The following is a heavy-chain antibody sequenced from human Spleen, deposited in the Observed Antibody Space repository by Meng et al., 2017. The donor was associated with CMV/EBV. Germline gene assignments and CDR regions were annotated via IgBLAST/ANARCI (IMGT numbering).Heavy chain of an antibody. V-gene: IGHV1-69*05. CDR2: IIPIFGTA. CDR1: GGTFSSCA. Sequence: SVKVSCKASGGTFSSCAISWVRQAPGQGLEWMGGIIPIFGTANYAQKFQGRVTITTDESTSTAYMELSSLRSEDTAVYYCATPSSSGSYFDYHYGMDVWGQGTTVTVSS. J-gene: IGHJ6*02. D-gene: IGHD1-26*01. CDR3: ATPSSSGSYFDYHYGMDV.